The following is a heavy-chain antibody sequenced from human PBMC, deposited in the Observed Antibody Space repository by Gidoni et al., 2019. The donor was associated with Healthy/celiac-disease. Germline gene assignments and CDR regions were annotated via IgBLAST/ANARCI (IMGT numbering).Heavy chain of an antibody. Sequence: QVTWKEPGPLLVKPTETPTRPCTAPGFPLTIARMGVSWIRQPPGKALEWLAHIFSNDEKSYSTSLKSRLTISKDTSKSQVVLTMTNMDPVDTATYYCARSFGNRRVDYYYGMDVWGQGTTVTVSS. CDR1: GFPLTIARMG. CDR2: IFSNDEK. V-gene: IGHV2-26*01. D-gene: IGHD2-15*01. CDR3: ARSFGNRRVDYYYGMDV. J-gene: IGHJ6*02.